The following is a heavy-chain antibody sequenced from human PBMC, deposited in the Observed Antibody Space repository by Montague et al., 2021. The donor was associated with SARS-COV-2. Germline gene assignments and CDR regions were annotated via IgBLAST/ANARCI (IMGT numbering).Heavy chain of an antibody. Sequence: SETLSLTCTVSGGSISSSNYYWGWIRQPPGKGLERIGSIYYSGTTYYNPSLQSRVTISVDTSKKQFSLKLSSVTAADTAVYYCARVTYTSGWFQQLDNWGQGTLVTVSS. CDR3: ARVTYTSGWFQQLDN. CDR1: GGSISSSNYY. CDR2: IYYSGTT. V-gene: IGHV4-39*01. J-gene: IGHJ4*02. D-gene: IGHD6-19*01.